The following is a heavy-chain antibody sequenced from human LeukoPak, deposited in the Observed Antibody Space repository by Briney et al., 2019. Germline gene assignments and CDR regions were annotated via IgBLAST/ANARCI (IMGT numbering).Heavy chain of an antibody. CDR2: IYYSGNT. V-gene: IGHV4-59*08. D-gene: IGHD1-26*01. J-gene: IGHJ3*01. Sequence: PSETLSLTCTVSRGSISGHYWSWIRQSPGKGLEWIGNIYYSGNTNYNPSLKSRVTISIDTSRIHFSLHLSSVTAADTAVYYCARTRYSGSRNSAFDLWGQGTVVTVSS. CDR3: ARTRYSGSRNSAFDL. CDR1: RGSISGHY.